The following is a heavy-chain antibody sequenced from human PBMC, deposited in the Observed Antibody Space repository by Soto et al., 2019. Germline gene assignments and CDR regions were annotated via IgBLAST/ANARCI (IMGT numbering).Heavy chain of an antibody. J-gene: IGHJ5*01. CDR2: IAYDGSKT. D-gene: IGHD3-22*01. CDR3: ARWVGGSMFDNSGKYDS. Sequence: QVQLVESGGGVVQPGRSLRLTCAASGFTFSSNGMHWVRQPPGKGLEWVALIAYDGSKTYYGDSVRGRFTISRDYSENTLFLQMNSLRAEDTAVYYCARWVGGSMFDNSGKYDSWGQGTLVTVSS. V-gene: IGHV3-30*03. CDR1: GFTFSSNG.